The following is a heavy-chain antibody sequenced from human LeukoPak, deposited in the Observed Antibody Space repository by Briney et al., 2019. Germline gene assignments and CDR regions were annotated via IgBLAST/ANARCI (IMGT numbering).Heavy chain of an antibody. J-gene: IGHJ6*02. D-gene: IGHD4-11*01. CDR2: MNPNSGNT. CDR1: GYTFTSYD. Sequence: GASVKVSCKASGYTFTSYDINWVRQATGQGLEWMGWMNPNSGNTGYAQKFQGRVTMTRNTSMSTAYMELSSLRSEDTAVYYCARGATLDYPTYYYGMDVWGQGTTVTVSS. CDR3: ARGATLDYPTYYYGMDV. V-gene: IGHV1-8*01.